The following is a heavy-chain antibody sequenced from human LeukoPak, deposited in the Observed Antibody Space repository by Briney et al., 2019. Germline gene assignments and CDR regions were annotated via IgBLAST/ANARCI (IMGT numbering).Heavy chain of an antibody. V-gene: IGHV4-39*01. CDR2: IYYSGST. Sequence: SETLSLTCTVSGGSISSSIYYWGWIRQPPGKGLEWIGSIYYSGSTYYNPSLKSRVTISVDTSKNQFSLKLSSVTAADTAVYYCARHSAVTTFALHYWGQGTLVTVSA. D-gene: IGHD4-11*01. CDR1: GGSISSSIYY. CDR3: ARHSAVTTFALHY. J-gene: IGHJ4*02.